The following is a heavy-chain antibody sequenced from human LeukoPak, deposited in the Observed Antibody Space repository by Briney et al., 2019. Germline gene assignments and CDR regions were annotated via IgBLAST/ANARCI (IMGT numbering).Heavy chain of an antibody. Sequence: PGGSLRLSCAASGFTFSSYSMNWVREAPGKGLVWVSSISSSSYIYYADSVKGRFTISRDNAKNSLYLQMNSLRAEDTAVYYCARDLQLEFRKYYYYYYGMDVWGQGTTVTVSS. CDR2: ISSSSYI. V-gene: IGHV3-21*01. D-gene: IGHD6-13*01. CDR1: GFTFSSYS. CDR3: ARDLQLEFRKYYYYYYGMDV. J-gene: IGHJ6*02.